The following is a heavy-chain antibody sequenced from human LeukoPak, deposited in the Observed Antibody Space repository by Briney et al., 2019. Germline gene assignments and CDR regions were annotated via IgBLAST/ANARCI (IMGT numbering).Heavy chain of an antibody. CDR3: ARSYCSSTSCPPDWFDP. Sequence: ASMKASCKASGYTFSGYYMHWVRQAPGQGLEWMGWINPNSGGTNYAQNFQGRVTMTRDTSISTAYMELSRLRSDDTAVYYCARSYCSSTSCPPDWFDPWGQGTLVTVSS. D-gene: IGHD2-2*01. V-gene: IGHV1-2*02. CDR2: INPNSGGT. J-gene: IGHJ5*02. CDR1: GYTFSGYY.